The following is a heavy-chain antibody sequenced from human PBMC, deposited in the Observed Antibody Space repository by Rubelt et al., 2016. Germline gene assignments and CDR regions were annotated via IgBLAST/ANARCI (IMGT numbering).Heavy chain of an antibody. D-gene: IGHD6-13*01. CDR3: ANEAAGEPDWYFDL. Sequence: EVQLVESGGGLVQPGGSLRLSCAASGFTFSRYGMTWVRQSPGKGLEWDSHINPAGTSTTYADSVKVRLTISRDNSKNTLDLQMSSLRAEETAVYYCANEAAGEPDWYFDLWGRGTLVTVSS. V-gene: IGHV3-74*01. CDR1: GFTFSRYG. J-gene: IGHJ2*01. CDR2: INPAGTST.